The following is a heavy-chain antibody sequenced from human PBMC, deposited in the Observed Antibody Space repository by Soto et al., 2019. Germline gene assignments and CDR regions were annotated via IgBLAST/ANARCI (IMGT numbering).Heavy chain of an antibody. CDR2: ITYDGSNQ. CDR3: ARAPSGSYPEFDY. CDR1: GLIFSRYT. J-gene: IGHJ4*02. D-gene: IGHD1-26*01. V-gene: IGHV3-30-3*01. Sequence: LRLSCAGSGLIFSRYTMHWVRQAPFKCLEWVGFITYDGSNQYYADSVKGRFTISRDNSRNMLFLQMNSLRPDETAVYYCARAPSGSYPEFDYWGQGTLVTVSS.